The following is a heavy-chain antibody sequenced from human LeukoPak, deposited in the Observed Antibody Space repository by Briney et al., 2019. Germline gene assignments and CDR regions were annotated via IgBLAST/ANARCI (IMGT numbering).Heavy chain of an antibody. J-gene: IGHJ6*03. Sequence: SETLSPTCTVSGGSISSYYWSWIRQPAGKGLEWIGRIYTSGSTNYNPSLKSRVTMSVDTSKNQFSLKLSSVTAADTAVYYCAKDLVPAAIYYYYMDVWGKGTTVTISS. CDR2: IYTSGST. V-gene: IGHV4-4*07. D-gene: IGHD2-2*02. CDR1: GGSISSYY. CDR3: AKDLVPAAIYYYYMDV.